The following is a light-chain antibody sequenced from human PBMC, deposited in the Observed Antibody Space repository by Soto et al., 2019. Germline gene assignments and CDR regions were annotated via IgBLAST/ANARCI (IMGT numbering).Light chain of an antibody. Sequence: EIVLTQSPGTLSLSPGERATLSCRASQSISSSLLAWYQQKPGQAPRLLIYDAFSRATGIPDRFSGSGSGTDFTLSISRLEPEDFAVYYCQQFVASPPMYTFGQGTKLEI. CDR1: QSISSSL. J-gene: IGKJ2*01. CDR2: DAF. V-gene: IGKV3-20*01. CDR3: QQFVASPPMYT.